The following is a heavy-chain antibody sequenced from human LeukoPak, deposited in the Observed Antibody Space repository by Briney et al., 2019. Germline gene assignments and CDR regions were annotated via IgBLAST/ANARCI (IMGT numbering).Heavy chain of an antibody. CDR2: IESGATT. CDR3: ARDRFFDA. V-gene: IGHV3-66*01. J-gene: IGHJ3*01. Sequence: PGGSLRLSCVASGFTVSSTYMGWVRQAPGKGLEWVSLIESGATTYYSHSAKGRFTISRDSSKNTLYLQMNSLRAEDTAVYYCARDRFFDAWGQGTMVTVSS. CDR1: GFTVSSTY.